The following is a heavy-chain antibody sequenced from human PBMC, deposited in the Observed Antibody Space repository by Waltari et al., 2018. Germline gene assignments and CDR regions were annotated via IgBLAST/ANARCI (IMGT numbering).Heavy chain of an antibody. V-gene: IGHV3-53*01. CDR2: IYSGGST. D-gene: IGHD2-2*01. CDR3: ARVRRYCSSTSCYNWFDP. Sequence: EVQLVESGGGLIQPGGSLRLSCAASGFTVSSNYMSWVRQAPGKGLEWVSVIYSGGSTYYADSVKGRFTISRDNSKNTLYLQMNSLRAEDTAVYYCARVRRYCSSTSCYNWFDPWGQGTLVTVSS. CDR1: GFTVSSNY. J-gene: IGHJ5*02.